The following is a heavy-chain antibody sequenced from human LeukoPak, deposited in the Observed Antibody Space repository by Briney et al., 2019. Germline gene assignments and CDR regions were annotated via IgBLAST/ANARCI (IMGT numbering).Heavy chain of an antibody. CDR3: ARETYCTSTTCPIGDHFDY. V-gene: IGHV3-30*02. J-gene: IGHJ4*02. Sequence: PGGSLRLSCTTSGFTFNTFGMHWARQAPGKGLEWVAFMPSRGSATYHAESVKGRFTISRDNSKNTLYLQMGSLRAEDMAVYYCARETYCTSTTCPIGDHFDYWGQGTLVTVSS. CDR1: GFTFNTFG. D-gene: IGHD2-2*01. CDR2: MPSRGSAT.